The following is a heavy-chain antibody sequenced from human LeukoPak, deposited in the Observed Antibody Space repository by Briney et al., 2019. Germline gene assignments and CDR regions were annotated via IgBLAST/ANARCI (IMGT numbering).Heavy chain of an antibody. V-gene: IGHV3-30*04. Sequence: GGSLRLSCAASGFTFSNFVMHWVRQTPGKGLEWVAVISYDGSNIYYRDSVKGRFTISRDNSKNTLYLQMNSLRAEDTAVYYCARASIAVAAGLQYWGQGTLVTVSS. D-gene: IGHD6-19*01. CDR1: GFTFSNFV. J-gene: IGHJ4*02. CDR3: ARASIAVAAGLQY. CDR2: ISYDGSNI.